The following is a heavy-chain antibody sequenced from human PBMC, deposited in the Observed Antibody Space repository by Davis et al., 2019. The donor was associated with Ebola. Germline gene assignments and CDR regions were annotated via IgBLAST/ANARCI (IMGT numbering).Heavy chain of an antibody. J-gene: IGHJ4*02. CDR2: IYTGDSDT. CDR1: GNSFSSHW. CDR3: ARAHYYYDVSGFYGDY. V-gene: IGHV5-51*01. D-gene: IGHD3-22*01. Sequence: GESLKISCKDSGNSFSSHWIGWVRQMPGKGLEWMGIIYTGDSDTRYSPSFRGQVTISADKSMKTAFLQWSSLKASDTAMYYCARAHYYYDVSGFYGDYWGQGTLVTVSS.